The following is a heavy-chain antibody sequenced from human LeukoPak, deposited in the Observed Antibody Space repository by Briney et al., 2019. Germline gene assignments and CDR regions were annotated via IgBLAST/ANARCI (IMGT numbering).Heavy chain of an antibody. J-gene: IGHJ4*02. CDR1: GYTFTSYY. CDR2: INPSGGST. V-gene: IGHV1-46*01. D-gene: IGHD7-27*01. CDR3: ARDPHNWGPAYYFDY. Sequence: ASVKVPCKASGYTFTSYYMHWVRQAPGQGLEWMGIINPSGGSTSYAQKFQGRVTMTRDTSTSTVYMELSSLRSEDAAVYYCARDPHNWGPAYYFDYWGQGTLVTVSS.